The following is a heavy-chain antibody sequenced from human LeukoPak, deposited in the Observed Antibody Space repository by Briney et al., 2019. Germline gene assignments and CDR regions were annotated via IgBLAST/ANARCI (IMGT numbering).Heavy chain of an antibody. D-gene: IGHD3-3*01. Sequence: GASVKVSCKASGYTFTCYYMHWVRQAPGQGLEWMGWINPNSGGTNYAQKFQGRVTMTRDTSISTAYMELSRLRSDDTAVYYCARGENVLRFLDSNNWFDPWGQGTLVTVSS. J-gene: IGHJ5*02. CDR2: INPNSGGT. CDR3: ARGENVLRFLDSNNWFDP. V-gene: IGHV1-2*02. CDR1: GYTFTCYY.